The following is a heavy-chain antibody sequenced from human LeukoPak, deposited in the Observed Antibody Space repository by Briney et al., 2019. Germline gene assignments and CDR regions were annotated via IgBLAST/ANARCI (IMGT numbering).Heavy chain of an antibody. V-gene: IGHV3-23*01. J-gene: IGHJ4*02. CDR3: AKDGTTTVTFDY. Sequence: GGSLRLSCAASGCTFSSYAMSWVRQAPGKGLEWVSVISGSGGSTYYRDSVKGRFTISRDNSKSTLYLQMNSLTAGDTAVYYCAKDGTTTVTFDYWGQGTLVTVSS. D-gene: IGHD4-11*01. CDR2: ISGSGGST. CDR1: GCTFSSYA.